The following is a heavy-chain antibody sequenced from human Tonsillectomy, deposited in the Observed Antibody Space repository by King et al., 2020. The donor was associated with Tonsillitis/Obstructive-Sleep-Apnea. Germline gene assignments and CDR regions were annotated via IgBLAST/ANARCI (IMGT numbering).Heavy chain of an antibody. V-gene: IGHV3-30*04. CDR3: ARDRGVQLWFSTFDC. D-gene: IGHD5-18*01. J-gene: IGHJ4*02. CDR2: ISYDGTNK. Sequence: VQLVESGGGVVQPGRSLRLSCAASGFTFSRYAMHWVRQAPGKGLQWVAVISYDGTNKQYADSVKGRFTISRDNSKNTLYLQMNSLRAEDTAVYYCARDRGVQLWFSTFDCWGQGTLVTVSS. CDR1: GFTFSRYA.